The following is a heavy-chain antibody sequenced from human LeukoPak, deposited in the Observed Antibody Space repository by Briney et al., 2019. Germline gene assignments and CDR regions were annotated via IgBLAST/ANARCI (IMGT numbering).Heavy chain of an antibody. J-gene: IGHJ4*02. D-gene: IGHD3-22*01. CDR1: GFTFSSYA. CDR2: ISYDGSNK. V-gene: IGHV3-30-3*01. Sequence: GGSLRLSCAASGFTFSSYAMHWVSQAPGKGLEWVAVISYDGSNKYYADSVKGRFTTSTDNSKNTLYLKMNSLRAEDTAVYYCARPFYDSSGYYFLWGQGTLVTVSS. CDR3: ARPFYDSSGYYFL.